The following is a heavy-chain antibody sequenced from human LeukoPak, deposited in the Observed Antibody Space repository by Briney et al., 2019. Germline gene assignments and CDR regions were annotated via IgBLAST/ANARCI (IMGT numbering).Heavy chain of an antibody. CDR1: GYTFTGYY. CDR3: ARTGTPVRADDAFDI. Sequence: SVKLSCKASGYTFTGYYMHWVRQAPGQGLEWMVWINPNRGGTNYAHKFQGRVTMTRDTSISTAYMEPGRRRSDDPGGYYCARTGTPVRADDAFDIWGQGTMVTVSS. CDR2: INPNRGGT. V-gene: IGHV1-2*07. D-gene: IGHD3-10*01. J-gene: IGHJ3*02.